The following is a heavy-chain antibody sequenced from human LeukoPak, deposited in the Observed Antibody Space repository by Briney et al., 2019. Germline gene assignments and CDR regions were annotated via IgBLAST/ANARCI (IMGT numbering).Heavy chain of an antibody. Sequence: GGSLRLSCAASGFTFTTYAMCWVRQAPGKGLEWVSCIGNSGGDTLYADSVRGRFTVCRDTSRNTFFLEMNSLRAEDTAIYYCAKRGGESSGWGPFDYWGQGTLVTVSS. CDR2: IGNSGGDT. V-gene: IGHV3-23*01. D-gene: IGHD6-19*01. CDR3: AKRGGESSGWGPFDY. CDR1: GFTFTTYA. J-gene: IGHJ4*02.